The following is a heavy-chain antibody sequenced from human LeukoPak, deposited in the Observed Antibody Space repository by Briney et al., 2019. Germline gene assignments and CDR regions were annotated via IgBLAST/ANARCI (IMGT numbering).Heavy chain of an antibody. V-gene: IGHV3-66*01. CDR1: GVTVSGSY. CDR3: VRVRYSGSWFPVPNFDC. J-gene: IGHJ4*02. D-gene: IGHD1-26*01. CDR2: IYTSGDT. Sequence: PGGSLRLSCAASGVTVSGSYMSWVRQAPGKGLEWVSVIYTSGDTYYADSVKGRFTISRDSSKNILYLQMNTLRTEDTAVYYCVRVRYSGSWFPVPNFDCWGQGTLVTVSS.